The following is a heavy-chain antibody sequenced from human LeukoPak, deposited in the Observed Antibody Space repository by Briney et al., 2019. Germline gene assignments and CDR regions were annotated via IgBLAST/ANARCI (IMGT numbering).Heavy chain of an antibody. J-gene: IGHJ4*02. V-gene: IGHV1-69*05. CDR3: ARSGYHYQFDY. Sequence: SVKVSCKASRGTFSSYAISWVRQAPGQGLEWMGRIIPIFGTANYAQKFQGRVTITTDESTSTAYMELSSLRSEDTAVYYCARSGYHYQFDYWGQGTLVTVSS. CDR1: RGTFSSYA. D-gene: IGHD3-16*01. CDR2: IIPIFGTA.